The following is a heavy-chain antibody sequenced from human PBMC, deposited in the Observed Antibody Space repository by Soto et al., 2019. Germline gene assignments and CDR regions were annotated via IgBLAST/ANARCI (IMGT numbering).Heavy chain of an antibody. Sequence: EVQLVESGGALVQPGGSLRLSCAASGFTFSDHYMDWIRQAPGKGLEWVGRIKNKANSYCTEYAASVKGRFSISRDDSKNSMYLQMNSLETKDAAVYYCARVALSSAYMRIRRHDHWGQGTLVTVSS. CDR1: GFTFSDHY. V-gene: IGHV3-72*01. J-gene: IGHJ4*02. D-gene: IGHD2-21*01. CDR2: IKNKANSYCT. CDR3: ARVALSSAYMRIRRHDH.